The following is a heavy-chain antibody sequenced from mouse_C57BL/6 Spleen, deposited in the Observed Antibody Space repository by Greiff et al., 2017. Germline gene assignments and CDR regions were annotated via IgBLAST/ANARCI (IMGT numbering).Heavy chain of an antibody. CDR1: GYTFTDYY. Sequence: LVKPGASVKISCKASGYTFTDYYMNWVKQSHGKSLEWIGDINPNNGGTSYNQKFKGKATLTVDKSSSTAYMELRSLTSEDSAVYYCASRGDYGRYFDYWGQGTTLTVSS. D-gene: IGHD2-4*01. CDR3: ASRGDYGRYFDY. CDR2: INPNNGGT. J-gene: IGHJ2*01. V-gene: IGHV1-26*01.